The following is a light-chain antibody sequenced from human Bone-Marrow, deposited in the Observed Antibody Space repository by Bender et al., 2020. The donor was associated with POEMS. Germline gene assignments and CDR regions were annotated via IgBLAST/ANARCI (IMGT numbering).Light chain of an antibody. CDR1: KVEDKF. CDR2: QDT. CDR3: QTWDSSTGMV. V-gene: IGLV3-1*01. Sequence: SFTLTQPPSVSVSPGQSASITCSADKVEDKFVCWYQQRPGQSPMLVIYQDTKRPSGIPERFSGSNSGNAATLTISGTQAMDEADYYCQTWDSSTGMVFGGGTKLTVL. J-gene: IGLJ2*01.